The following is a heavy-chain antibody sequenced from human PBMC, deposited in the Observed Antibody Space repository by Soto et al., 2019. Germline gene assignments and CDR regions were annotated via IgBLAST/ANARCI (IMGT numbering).Heavy chain of an antibody. D-gene: IGHD2-2*03. CDR1: GFTFSSYA. CDR2: ISGSGGST. V-gene: IGHV3-23*01. J-gene: IGHJ3*02. CDR3: AKDGYCSSTSCYSVDAFDI. Sequence: GGSLRLSCAASGFTFSSYAMSWVRQAPGKGLEWVSAISGSGGSTYYADSVKGRFTISRDNSKNTLYLQMNSLRAEDTAVYYCAKDGYCSSTSCYSVDAFDIWGQGTMVTVSS.